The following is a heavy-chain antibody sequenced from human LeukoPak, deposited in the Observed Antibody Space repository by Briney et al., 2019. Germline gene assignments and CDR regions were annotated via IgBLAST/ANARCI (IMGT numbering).Heavy chain of an antibody. D-gene: IGHD6-13*01. V-gene: IGHV3-23*01. J-gene: IGHJ4*02. CDR2: ISGSGRNT. CDR3: AKQSSSVLLYYFDS. CDR1: GFTFSSFA. Sequence: PGGSLRLSCAASGFTFSSFAKSWVRQAPGKGLEWVSVISGSGRNTYYADSAKGRFTISRDNSKNTLYLQMNSLTAEDTAVYYCAKQSSSVLLYYFDSWGQGTLVTVSS.